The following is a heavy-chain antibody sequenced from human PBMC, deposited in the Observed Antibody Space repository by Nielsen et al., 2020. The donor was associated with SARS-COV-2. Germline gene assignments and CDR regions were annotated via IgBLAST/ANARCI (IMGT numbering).Heavy chain of an antibody. J-gene: IGHJ6*02. V-gene: IGHV3-15*01. CDR1: GFTFSNAW. CDR2: IKSKTDGGTT. D-gene: IGHD2-2*01. Sequence: GGSLRLSCAASGFTFSNAWMSWVRQAPGKGLEWVGRIKSKTDGGTTDYAAPVKGRFTISRDDSKNTLYLQMNSLKTEDTAVYYCTTCSTSCRHYYYYGMDVWGQGTTVTVSS. CDR3: TTCSTSCRHYYYYGMDV.